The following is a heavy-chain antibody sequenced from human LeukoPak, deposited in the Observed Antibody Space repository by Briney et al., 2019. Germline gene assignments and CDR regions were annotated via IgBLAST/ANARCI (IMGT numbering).Heavy chain of an antibody. CDR1: GFTFSRYW. CDR2: IKYDGYEE. J-gene: IGHJ4*02. D-gene: IGHD6-13*01. Sequence: PGGSLRLSCAASGFTFSRYWMSWMRQAPGKGLEWVANIKYDGYEEYYVDSVKGRFTISRDNAKKSLYLQLNSLRVEDTAVYYCARDFAAAVGWGQGTLVTVSS. V-gene: IGHV3-7*01. CDR3: ARDFAAAVG.